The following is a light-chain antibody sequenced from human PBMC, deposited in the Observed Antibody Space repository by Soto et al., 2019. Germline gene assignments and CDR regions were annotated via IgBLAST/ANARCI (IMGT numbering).Light chain of an antibody. J-gene: IGLJ3*02. V-gene: IGLV1-44*01. Sequence: QPVLAQPPSASGTPGQRVTISCSGSSSNIRTNTVNWYHQLPGTAPKLLIYSNNQRPSGVSDRFSGSKSGTSASLAISGLQSEDEADYYCAAWDDSLNGWVFGGGTKVTVL. CDR2: SNN. CDR1: SSNIRTNT. CDR3: AAWDDSLNGWV.